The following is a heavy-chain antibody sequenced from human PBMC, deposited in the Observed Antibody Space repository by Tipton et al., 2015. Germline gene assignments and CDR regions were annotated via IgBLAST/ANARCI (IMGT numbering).Heavy chain of an antibody. CDR2: IWYDESHK. CDR3: AKDAEYSVSEPY. J-gene: IGHJ4*02. D-gene: IGHD6-6*01. CDR1: GFDFSIYG. V-gene: IGHV3-33*06. Sequence: SLRLSCAASGFDFSIYGMHWVRQAPGKGLEWVAVIWYDESHKFYADSVKGRFTISRDNSKNTLYLQMNSLRAEDTAVYYCAKDAEYSVSEPYWGQGTLVPVSS.